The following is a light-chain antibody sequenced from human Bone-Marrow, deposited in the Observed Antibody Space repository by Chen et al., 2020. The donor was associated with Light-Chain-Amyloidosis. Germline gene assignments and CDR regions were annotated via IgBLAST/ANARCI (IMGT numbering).Light chain of an antibody. V-gene: IGLV3-25*03. CDR2: RDT. J-gene: IGLJ2*01. Sequence: SYELTQPPSVSVSPGQTARITCSGDDLPTKYAYWYQQKPGQAPVLVIHRDTERHSGISERFCGSSAGTTAPLTISGVQAEDEADYHCQSADSSGTYEVIFGGGTKLTVL. CDR3: QSADSSGTYEVI. CDR1: DLPTKY.